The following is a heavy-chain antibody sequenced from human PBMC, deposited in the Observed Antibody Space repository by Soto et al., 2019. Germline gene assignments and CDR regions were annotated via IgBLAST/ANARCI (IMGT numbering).Heavy chain of an antibody. D-gene: IGHD3-10*01. J-gene: IGHJ4*02. Sequence: QVQLQESGPGLVKPSETLYLTCTVSGGSISSYYWSWIRQHPGKGLEWIGYIYYSGSTNYNPSLKSRVTISVDTSKNQFSLKLHSMTAADTAGYYCARHNYGSGSTYFDYWGQGTLVTVSS. CDR2: IYYSGST. V-gene: IGHV4-59*08. CDR1: GGSISSYY. CDR3: ARHNYGSGSTYFDY.